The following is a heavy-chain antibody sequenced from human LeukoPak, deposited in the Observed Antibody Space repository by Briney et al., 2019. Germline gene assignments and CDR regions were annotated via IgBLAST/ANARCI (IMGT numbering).Heavy chain of an antibody. D-gene: IGHD5-18*01. Sequence: GGSLRLSCEASGFTFSTYEMNWVRQTPGKGLEWVSCIGSSGSTIYYADSVKGRFTISRDNSKNTLYLQMNSLRAEDTAVYYCARARSSYGYGDAFDIWGQGTMVTVSS. CDR1: GFTFSTYE. CDR3: ARARSSYGYGDAFDI. J-gene: IGHJ3*02. V-gene: IGHV3-48*03. CDR2: IGSSGSTI.